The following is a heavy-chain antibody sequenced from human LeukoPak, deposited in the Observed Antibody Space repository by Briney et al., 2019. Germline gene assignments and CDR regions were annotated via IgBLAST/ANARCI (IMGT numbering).Heavy chain of an antibody. Sequence: SETLSLTCAVYGGSFSGYYWSWIRQPPGKGLEWIGEINHSGSTNYNPSLKSRVTISVGTSKNQFSLKLSSVTAADTAVYYCARGPMIVVGGFDYWGQGTLVTVSS. CDR3: ARGPMIVVGGFDY. CDR1: GGSFSGYY. CDR2: INHSGST. D-gene: IGHD3-22*01. J-gene: IGHJ4*02. V-gene: IGHV4-34*01.